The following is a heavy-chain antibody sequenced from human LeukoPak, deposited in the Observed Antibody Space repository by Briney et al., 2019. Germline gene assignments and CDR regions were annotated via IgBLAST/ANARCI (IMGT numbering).Heavy chain of an antibody. CDR1: GYTFVKYW. CDR2: IYPGDSDT. D-gene: IGHD4-17*01. J-gene: IGHJ5*02. Sequence: GESLKISCQASGYTFVKYWIGWVRQMPGKGLEWMGIIYPGDSDTRYSPSFQGQVTISADKSISTAYLQWSSLKASDTAMYYCARYGDYGWFDPWGQGTLVTVSS. CDR3: ARYGDYGWFDP. V-gene: IGHV5-51*01.